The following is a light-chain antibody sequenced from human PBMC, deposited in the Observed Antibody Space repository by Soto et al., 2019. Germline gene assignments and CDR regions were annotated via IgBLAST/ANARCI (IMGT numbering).Light chain of an antibody. CDR3: QSYDSSLRALYV. J-gene: IGLJ1*01. CDR2: GNN. CDR1: SSNIGAGYE. Sequence: QSVLTQPPSVSGAPGQRVTISCTGSSSNIGAGYEVHWYQQLPGTAPKLLIYGNNHRPSGVPDRFSGSKSATSASLAITGLQAEDEADYYCQSYDSSLRALYVFGTGTKVTVL. V-gene: IGLV1-40*01.